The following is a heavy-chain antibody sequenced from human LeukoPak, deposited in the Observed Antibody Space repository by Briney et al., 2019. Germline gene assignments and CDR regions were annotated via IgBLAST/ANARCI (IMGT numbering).Heavy chain of an antibody. J-gene: IGHJ6*02. D-gene: IGHD6-19*01. CDR3: ARVSSVAGNEDRYYCYYGMDV. CDR2: ISYDGSNK. CDR1: GFTFSSYG. V-gene: IGHV3-30*03. Sequence: PGGSLRLSCAASGFTFSSYGMHWVRQAPGKGLEWVAVISYDGSNKYYADSVKGRFTISRDNSKNTLYLQMNSLRAEDTAVYYCARVSSVAGNEDRYYCYYGMDVLGQGTTVTVSS.